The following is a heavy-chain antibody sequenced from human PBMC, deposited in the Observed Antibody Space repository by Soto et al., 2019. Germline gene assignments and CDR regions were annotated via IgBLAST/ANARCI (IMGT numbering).Heavy chain of an antibody. V-gene: IGHV4-59*01. J-gene: IGHJ4*02. CDR3: ARVGYCSGGSCYLFFDY. CDR1: GGSISSYY. Sequence: SETLSLTCTVSGGSISSYYWSWIRQPPGKGLEWIGYIYYSGGTNYNPSLKSRVTISVDTSKNQFSLKLSSVTAADTAVYYCARVGYCSGGSCYLFFDYWGQGTLVTVSS. D-gene: IGHD2-15*01. CDR2: IYYSGGT.